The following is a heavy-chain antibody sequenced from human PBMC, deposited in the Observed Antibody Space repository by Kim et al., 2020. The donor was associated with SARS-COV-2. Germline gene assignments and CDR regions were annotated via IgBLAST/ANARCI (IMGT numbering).Heavy chain of an antibody. V-gene: IGHV4-34*01. CDR3: ARGPAWYYDDSIVTHDY. Sequence: SETLSLTCAVYGGSFSGYYWSWIRQPPGKGLEWIGEINHSGSTNYNPSLKSRVTISVDTSKNQFSLKLSAVTAADTAGYYCARGPAWYYDDSIVTHDYWG. CDR1: GGSFSGYY. D-gene: IGHD3-22*01. CDR2: INHSGST. J-gene: IGHJ4*01.